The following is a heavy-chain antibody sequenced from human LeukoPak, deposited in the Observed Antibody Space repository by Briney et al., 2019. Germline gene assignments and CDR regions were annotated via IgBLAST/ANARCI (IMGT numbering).Heavy chain of an antibody. CDR1: GGSISSSSYY. Sequence: KPSETLSLTCTVSGGSISSSSYYWGWIRQPPGKGLEWIGSIYYSGSTYYNPSLKSRVTISVDTSKNQFSLRLSSVTAADTAVYYCARLGGYFDWNFDYWGQGTLVTVSS. V-gene: IGHV4-39*01. CDR2: IYYSGST. CDR3: ARLGGYFDWNFDY. D-gene: IGHD3-9*01. J-gene: IGHJ4*02.